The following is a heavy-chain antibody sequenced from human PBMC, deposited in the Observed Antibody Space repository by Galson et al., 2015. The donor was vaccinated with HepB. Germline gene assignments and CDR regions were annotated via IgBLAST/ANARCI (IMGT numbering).Heavy chain of an antibody. J-gene: IGHJ6*02. V-gene: IGHV1-18*04. CDR2: IIPIFGTA. CDR1: GYTFTGYY. CDR3: ARDPQAAASLYYYYYGMDV. Sequence: SVKVSCKASGYTFTGYYMHWVRQAPGQGLEWMGGIIPIFGTANYAQKLQGRVTMTTDTSTSTAYMELRSLRSDDTAVYYCARDPQAAASLYYYYYGMDVWGQGTTVTVSS. D-gene: IGHD6-13*01.